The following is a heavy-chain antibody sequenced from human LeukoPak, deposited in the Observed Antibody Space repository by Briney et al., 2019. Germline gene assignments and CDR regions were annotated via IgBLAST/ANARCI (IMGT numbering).Heavy chain of an antibody. CDR2: IYYSGST. Sequence: SETLSLTCTVSGGSISSGGYYWSWIRQPPGKGLEWIGYIYYSGSTNYNPSLKSRVTISVDTSKNQFSLKLSSVTAADTAVYYCARMPPVGGSYVYWGQGTLVTVSS. D-gene: IGHD1-26*01. CDR3: ARMPPVGGSYVY. J-gene: IGHJ4*02. V-gene: IGHV4-61*08. CDR1: GGSISSGGYY.